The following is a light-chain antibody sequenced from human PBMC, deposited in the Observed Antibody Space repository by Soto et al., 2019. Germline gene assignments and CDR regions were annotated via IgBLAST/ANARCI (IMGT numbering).Light chain of an antibody. CDR1: QTIGNW. CDR3: HQYHTYWT. J-gene: IGKJ1*01. CDR2: NVS. V-gene: IGKV1-5*01. Sequence: DIQVTQSPSTLSASVGDRVIITCRASQTIGNWLAWYQQKPGKAPKVLIYNVSSLESGVPSRFSGGGSGTEFTITITNMQSDDFAPYYCHQYHTYWTFGQGTKVEIK.